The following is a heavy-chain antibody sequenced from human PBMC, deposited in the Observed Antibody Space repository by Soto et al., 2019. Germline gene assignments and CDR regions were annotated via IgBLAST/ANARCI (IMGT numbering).Heavy chain of an antibody. J-gene: IGHJ5*02. CDR2: ISGSGGST. Sequence: GGSLRLSCAASGFTFSSYAMSWVRQAPGKGLEWVSAISGSGGSTYYADSVKGRFTISRDNSKNTLYLQMNSLRAEDTAVYYCAKGRGIAARLFFFFHWLDPWGKGTLVTVPS. CDR3: AKGRGIAARLFFFFHWLDP. CDR1: GFTFSSYA. D-gene: IGHD6-6*01. V-gene: IGHV3-23*01.